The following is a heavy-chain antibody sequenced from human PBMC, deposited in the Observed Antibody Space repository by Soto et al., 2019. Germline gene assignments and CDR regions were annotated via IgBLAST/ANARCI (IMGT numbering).Heavy chain of an antibody. D-gene: IGHD1-7*01. J-gene: IGHJ6*03. CDR1: GGSISSYY. CDR2: IYYSGST. CDR3: ARGVTGTNVYYYYMDV. Sequence: PSETLSLTCTVSGGSISSYYWSWIRQPPGKGLEWIGYIYYSGSTNYNPSLKSRVTISVDTSKNQFSLKLSSVTAADTAVYYCARGVTGTNVYYYYMDVWGKGTTVTVSS. V-gene: IGHV4-59*08.